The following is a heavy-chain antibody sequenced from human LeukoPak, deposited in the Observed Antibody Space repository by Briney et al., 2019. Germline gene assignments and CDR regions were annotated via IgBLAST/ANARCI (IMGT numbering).Heavy chain of an antibody. D-gene: IGHD3-22*01. CDR2: IYYSGST. J-gene: IGHJ4*02. CDR1: GGSISSSSYY. V-gene: IGHV4-39*01. CDR3: ARQDYYDSSGYPDY. Sequence: SETLSLTCTVSGGSISSSSYYWGWIRQPPGKGLEWIGSIYYSGSTYYNPSLKSRVTISVDTSKNQFSLKLSSVTAADTAVYYCARQDYYDSSGYPDYWGQGTPVTVSS.